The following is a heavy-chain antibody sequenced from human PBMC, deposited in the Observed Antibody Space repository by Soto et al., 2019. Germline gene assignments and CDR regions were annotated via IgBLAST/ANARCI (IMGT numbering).Heavy chain of an antibody. CDR2: FDPEDGET. CDR1: GYTLTELS. V-gene: IGHV1-24*01. J-gene: IGHJ6*03. D-gene: IGHD2-15*01. CDR3: ATKCIRWYCRGLDIYYMDV. Sequence: ASVKVSCKVSGYTLTELSMHWVRQAPGKGLEWMGGFDPEDGETIYAQKFQGRVTMTEDTSTDTAYMELSSLRSEDTAVYYCATKCIRWYCRGLDIYYMDVWGKGTTVTVSS.